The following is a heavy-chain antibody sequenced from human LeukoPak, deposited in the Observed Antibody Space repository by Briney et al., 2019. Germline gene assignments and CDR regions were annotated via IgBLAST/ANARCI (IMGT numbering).Heavy chain of an antibody. V-gene: IGHV4-34*01. CDR3: ARGLGDSSGYYSHYYYYMDV. CDR1: GGSFSGYY. D-gene: IGHD3-22*01. CDR2: INHSGST. J-gene: IGHJ6*03. Sequence: KPSETLSLTCAVYGGSFSGYYWSWIRRPPGKGLEWIGEINHSGSTNYNPSLKSRVTISVDTSKNQFSLKLSSVTAADTAVYYCARGLGDSSGYYSHYYYYMDVWGKGTTVTVSS.